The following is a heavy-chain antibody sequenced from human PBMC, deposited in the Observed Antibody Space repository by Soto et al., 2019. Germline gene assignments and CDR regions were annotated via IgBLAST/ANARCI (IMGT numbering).Heavy chain of an antibody. Sequence: EVQILESGGGLVQPGGSLRLNCEVSGFTFSSDAMSWVRQAPGKGLEWVSGISYSGGTTYHADSVKGRFTISRDNSRNTVYLQMNSLRAEDTAVYYCARVVSPTRGYSGVIDYWGQGTLVTVSS. J-gene: IGHJ4*02. V-gene: IGHV3-23*01. CDR3: ARVVSPTRGYSGVIDY. CDR1: GFTFSSDA. D-gene: IGHD5-12*01. CDR2: ISYSGGTT.